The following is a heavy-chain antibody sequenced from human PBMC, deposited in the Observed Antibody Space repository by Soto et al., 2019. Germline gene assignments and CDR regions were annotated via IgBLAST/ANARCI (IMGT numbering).Heavy chain of an antibody. D-gene: IGHD6-13*01. CDR1: GGSISSSNW. J-gene: IGHJ6*02. Sequence: SETLSLTCAVSGGSISSSNWWSWVRQPPGKGLEWIGEIYHSGSTNYNPSLKSRVTISVDKSKNQFSLKLSSVTAADTAVYYCARDVGQQLDSYGMDVWGQGTTVT. CDR2: IYHSGST. CDR3: ARDVGQQLDSYGMDV. V-gene: IGHV4-4*02.